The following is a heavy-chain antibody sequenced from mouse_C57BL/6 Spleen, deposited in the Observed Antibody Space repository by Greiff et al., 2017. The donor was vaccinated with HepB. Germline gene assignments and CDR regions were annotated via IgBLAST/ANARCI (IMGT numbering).Heavy chain of an antibody. Sequence: EVHLVESGGDLVKPGGSLKLSCAASGFTFSSYGMSWVRQTPDKRLEWVATISSGGSYTYYPDSVKGRFTISRDNAKNTLYLQMSSLKSEDTAMYYCARRGGYDYDGAWFAYWGQGTLVTVSA. CDR1: GFTFSSYG. D-gene: IGHD2-4*01. V-gene: IGHV5-6*01. CDR2: ISSGGSYT. CDR3: ARRGGYDYDGAWFAY. J-gene: IGHJ3*01.